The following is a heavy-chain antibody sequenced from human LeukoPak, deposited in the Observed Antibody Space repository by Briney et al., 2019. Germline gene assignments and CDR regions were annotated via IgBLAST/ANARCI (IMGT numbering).Heavy chain of an antibody. Sequence: GGSLRLSCAASGFTFSSYSMNWVRQAPGKGLEWVSSISSSSSYIYYADSVKGRFTISRDNAKNSLYLQMNSLRAEDTAVCYCARARMALPPPDPEDYGMDVWGQGTTVTVSS. CDR3: ARARMALPPPDPEDYGMDV. CDR1: GFTFSSYS. V-gene: IGHV3-21*01. J-gene: IGHJ6*02. D-gene: IGHD5-24*01. CDR2: ISSSSSYI.